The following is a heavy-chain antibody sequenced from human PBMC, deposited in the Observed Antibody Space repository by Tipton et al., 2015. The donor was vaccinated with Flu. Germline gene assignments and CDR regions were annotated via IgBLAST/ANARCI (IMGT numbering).Heavy chain of an antibody. D-gene: IGHD6-13*01. Sequence: TLSLTCTVSGGSISSYYWSWIRQPAGKGLEWIGRIYTSGSTNYNPSLKSRVTMSVDTSKNQFSLKLSSATAADTAVYYCARDSQQLVHRYYYYGMDVWGQGTTVTVSS. CDR2: IYTSGST. CDR3: ARDSQQLVHRYYYYGMDV. V-gene: IGHV4-4*07. J-gene: IGHJ6*02. CDR1: GGSISSYY.